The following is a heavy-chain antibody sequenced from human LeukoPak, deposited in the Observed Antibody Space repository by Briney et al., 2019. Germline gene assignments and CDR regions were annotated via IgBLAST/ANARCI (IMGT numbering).Heavy chain of an antibody. D-gene: IGHD1-26*01. CDR1: GGSISSSTSY. V-gene: IGHV4-39*01. CDR2: IYYSGCT. CDR3: ARHRKVGSWFEP. J-gene: IGHJ5*02. Sequence: SETLSLTRTVFGGSISSSTSYWGWIRQPPGKGLEWIGSIYYSGCTYYNPSLKSRVTISVDTSKNQFSLKLTSVTAADTAVYYCARHRKVGSWFEPWGQGTLVTVSS.